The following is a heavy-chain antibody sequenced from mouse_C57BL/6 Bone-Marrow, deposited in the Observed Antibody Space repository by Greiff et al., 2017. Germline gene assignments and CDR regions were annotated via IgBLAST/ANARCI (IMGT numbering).Heavy chain of an antibody. D-gene: IGHD2-4*01. J-gene: IGHJ4*01. Sequence: EVKVEESGGGLVQPGGSMKLSCVASGFTFSNYWMNWVRQSPEKGLEWVAQIRLKSDNYATHYAESVKGRFTISRDDSKSSVYLQMNNLRAEDTGIYYCTTGDYERGYAMDYWGQGTSVTVSS. V-gene: IGHV6-3*01. CDR1: GFTFSNYW. CDR2: IRLKSDNYAT. CDR3: TTGDYERGYAMDY.